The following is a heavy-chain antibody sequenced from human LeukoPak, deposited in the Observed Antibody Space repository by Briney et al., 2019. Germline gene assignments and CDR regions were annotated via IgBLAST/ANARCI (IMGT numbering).Heavy chain of an antibody. Sequence: GGSLRLSCTASGFTFGDYAMSWFRQAPGKGLEWVSAITGSGSNTYYADSVKGRFTISRDNSKNTLYLQMNSMRADDTAVYYCARRTALEQYFDYWGQGTLVTVSS. CDR3: ARRTALEQYFDY. CDR1: GFTFGDYA. J-gene: IGHJ4*02. D-gene: IGHD1/OR15-1a*01. V-gene: IGHV3-23*01. CDR2: ITGSGSNT.